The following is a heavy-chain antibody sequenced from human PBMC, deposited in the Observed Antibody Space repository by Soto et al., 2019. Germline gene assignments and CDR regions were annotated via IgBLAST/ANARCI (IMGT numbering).Heavy chain of an antibody. CDR2: MNPNSGNT. D-gene: IGHD3-3*01. J-gene: IGHJ5*02. Sequence: QVQLVQSGAEVKKPRASVKVSCKASGYTFTSYDINWVRQATGQGLEWMGWMNPNSGNTGYAQKFQGRVTMTRNTSISTAYMELSSLRSEDTAVYYCARRYYDSAIVGFDPWGQGTLVTVSS. CDR3: ARRYYDSAIVGFDP. CDR1: GYTFTSYD. V-gene: IGHV1-8*01.